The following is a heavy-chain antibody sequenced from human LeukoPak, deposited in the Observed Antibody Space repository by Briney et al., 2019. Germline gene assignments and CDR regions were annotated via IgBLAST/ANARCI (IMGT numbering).Heavy chain of an antibody. CDR2: ISYDGSNK. CDR1: GFTFSSYG. J-gene: IGHJ6*02. D-gene: IGHD3-10*01. Sequence: PGRSLRLSCAASGFTFSSYGMHWVRQAPGKGLEWVAVISYDGSNKYYADSVKGRFTISRDNSKNTLYLQMNSLRAGDTAVYYCAKDSDDGMDVWGQGTTVTVSS. CDR3: AKDSDDGMDV. V-gene: IGHV3-30*18.